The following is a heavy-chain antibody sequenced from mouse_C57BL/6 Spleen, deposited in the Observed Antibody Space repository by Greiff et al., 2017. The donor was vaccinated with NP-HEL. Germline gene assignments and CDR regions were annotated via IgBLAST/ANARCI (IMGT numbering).Heavy chain of an antibody. D-gene: IGHD3-2*02. Sequence: QVQLKQPGAELVMPGASVKLSCKASGYTFTSYWMHWVKQRPGQGLEWIGEIDPSDSYTNYNQKFKGKSTLTVDKSSSTAYMQLSSLTSEDSAVYYCARSTAQATVDYWGQGTTLTVSS. J-gene: IGHJ2*01. CDR3: ARSTAQATVDY. V-gene: IGHV1-69*01. CDR1: GYTFTSYW. CDR2: IDPSDSYT.